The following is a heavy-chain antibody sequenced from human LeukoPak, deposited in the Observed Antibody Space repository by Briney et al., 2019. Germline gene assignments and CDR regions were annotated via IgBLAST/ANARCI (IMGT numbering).Heavy chain of an antibody. Sequence: GGSLRLSCAVSGFIVSSNYMSWVRQAPGKGLEWVSVIYSGGSTYYADSVKGRFTISRDNPKNTLYLQMNSLRAEDTAVYHCARALGDYYDSSSYYYNLGYWGQGTLVTVSS. CDR2: IYSGGST. CDR1: GFIVSSNY. CDR3: ARALGDYYDSSSYYYNLGY. D-gene: IGHD3-22*01. J-gene: IGHJ4*02. V-gene: IGHV3-53*01.